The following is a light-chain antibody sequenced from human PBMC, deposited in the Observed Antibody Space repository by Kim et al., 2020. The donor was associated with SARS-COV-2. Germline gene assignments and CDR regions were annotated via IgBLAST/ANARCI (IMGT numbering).Light chain of an antibody. CDR2: ATS. CDR3: QQYDDPPYT. J-gene: IGKJ2*01. CDR1: QSVTGIY. Sequence: EIVLTQSPVTLSLSPGERVTLSCRASQSVTGIYLAWYQQKPGQAPRPLIHATSTRATGIPDRFSGSGSGTDFTLTISRLEPEDFAVYYCQQYDDPPYTFGQGTKLEI. V-gene: IGKV3-20*01.